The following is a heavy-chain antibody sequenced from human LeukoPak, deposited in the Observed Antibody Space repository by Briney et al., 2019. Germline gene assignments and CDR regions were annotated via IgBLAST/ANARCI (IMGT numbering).Heavy chain of an antibody. Sequence: GGSLRLSCTTTGFTFSDFAMNWVRQAPGKGLEWVSIITGSGLTTYYAESVKGRFTIPRDNSKNALYLQMPSLKAEDTAVYYCAKVAASDVWSSCDSWGQGTLVTVSS. V-gene: IGHV3-23*01. CDR1: GFTFSDFA. CDR3: AKVAASDVWSSCDS. D-gene: IGHD6-13*01. J-gene: IGHJ5*01. CDR2: ITGSGLTT.